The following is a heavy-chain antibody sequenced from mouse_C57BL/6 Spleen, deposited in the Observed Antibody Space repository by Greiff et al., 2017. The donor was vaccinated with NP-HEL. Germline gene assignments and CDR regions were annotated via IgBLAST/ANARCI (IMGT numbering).Heavy chain of an antibody. Sequence: QVQLQQPGAELVMPGASVKLSCKASGYTFTSYWMHWVKQRPGQGLEWIGEIDPSDSYTNYNQKFKGKSTLTVDKSSSTAYMQLSSLTSEDSAVYYCARREDYYDSCFAYCGEGTLVTVS. CDR1: GYTFTSYW. CDR2: IDPSDSYT. D-gene: IGHD2-4*01. J-gene: IGHJ3*01. CDR3: ARREDYYDSCFAY. V-gene: IGHV1-69*01.